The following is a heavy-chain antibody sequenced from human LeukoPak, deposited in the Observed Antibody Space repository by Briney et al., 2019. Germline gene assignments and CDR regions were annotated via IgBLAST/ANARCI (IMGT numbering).Heavy chain of an antibody. J-gene: IGHJ4*02. D-gene: IGHD6-13*01. CDR3: ARHSVIAAAGTPRDY. CDR1: GGSFSGYY. Sequence: SETLSLTCAVYGGSFSGYYWSWIRQPPGKGLEWIGEINHSGSTNYNPSLKSRVTISVDTSKNQFSLKLSSVTAADTAVYYCARHSVIAAAGTPRDYWGQGTLVTVSS. CDR2: INHSGST. V-gene: IGHV4-34*01.